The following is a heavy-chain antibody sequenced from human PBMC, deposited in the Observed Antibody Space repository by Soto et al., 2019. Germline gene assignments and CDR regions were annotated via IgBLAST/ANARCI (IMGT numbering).Heavy chain of an antibody. J-gene: IGHJ5*02. CDR3: ARASYYDFWSGSFNWFDP. CDR1: GYTFTGYY. Sequence: ASVKFSCKASGYTFTGYYMHWVRQAPGQGLEWMGWINPNSGGTNYAQKFQGWVTMTRDTSISTAYMELSRLRSDDTAVYYCARASYYDFWSGSFNWFDPWGQGTLVTVSS. CDR2: INPNSGGT. V-gene: IGHV1-2*04. D-gene: IGHD3-3*01.